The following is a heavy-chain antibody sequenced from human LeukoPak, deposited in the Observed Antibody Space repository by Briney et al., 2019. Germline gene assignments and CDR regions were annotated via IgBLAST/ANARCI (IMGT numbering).Heavy chain of an antibody. CDR1: GFTFSSYW. J-gene: IGHJ4*02. CDR2: IKEDGSEK. CDR3: ARDLSVAGTFLFDY. V-gene: IGHV3-7*01. Sequence: HPGGSLRLSCAASGFTFSSYWMSWVRQAPGKGLEWVANIKEDGSEKYYVDSVKGRLTISRDNAKNSLYLQMNSLRAEDTAVYYCARDLSVAGTFLFDYWGQGTLVTVSS. D-gene: IGHD6-19*01.